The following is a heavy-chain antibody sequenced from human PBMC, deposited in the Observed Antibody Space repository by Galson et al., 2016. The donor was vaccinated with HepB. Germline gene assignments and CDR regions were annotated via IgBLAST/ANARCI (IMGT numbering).Heavy chain of an antibody. CDR2: VSGSSDTL. Sequence: SLRLSCAASGFPFNTYTMNRVRQAPGKGLEWLSCVSGSSDTLHYADSVKGRFTISRDNAKNSLFLQMKRLKVEDTALYYCARDMGNYDDWYFDLWGRGTLVTVSS. D-gene: IGHD5-12*01. CDR3: ARDMGNYDDWYFDL. CDR1: GFPFNTYT. J-gene: IGHJ2*01. V-gene: IGHV3-48*01.